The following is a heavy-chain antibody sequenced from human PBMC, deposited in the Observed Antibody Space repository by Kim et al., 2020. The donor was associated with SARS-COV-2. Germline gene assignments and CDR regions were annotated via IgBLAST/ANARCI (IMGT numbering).Heavy chain of an antibody. CDR2: ISAYNGNT. D-gene: IGHD6-19*01. CDR3: ARRTSRVAGYYYYYGMDV. CDR1: GYTFTSYG. J-gene: IGHJ6*02. V-gene: IGHV1-18*04. Sequence: ASVKVSCKASGYTFTSYGISWVRQAPGQGLEWMGWISAYNGNTNYAQKLQGRVTMTTDTSTSTAYMELRSLRSDDTAVYYCARRTSRVAGYYYYYGMDVWGQGTTVTVSS.